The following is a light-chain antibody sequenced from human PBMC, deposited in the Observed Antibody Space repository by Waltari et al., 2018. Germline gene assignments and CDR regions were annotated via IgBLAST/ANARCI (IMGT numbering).Light chain of an antibody. CDR2: GAS. Sequence: EIVMSQSPATLSVSPGERAPLSCRARESVSSKLAWYQQRAGQAPRLLIYGASTRATGIPARFSGSGSGTEFTLTISSLQSEDFAVYFCQHYNNLPLTFGGGTKVEIK. V-gene: IGKV3-15*01. CDR3: QHYNNLPLT. CDR1: ESVSSK. J-gene: IGKJ4*01.